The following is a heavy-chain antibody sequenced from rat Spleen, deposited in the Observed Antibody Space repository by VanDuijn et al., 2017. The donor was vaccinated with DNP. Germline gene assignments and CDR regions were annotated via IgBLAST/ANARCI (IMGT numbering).Heavy chain of an antibody. CDR1: GFSLTSYG. D-gene: IGHD4-3*01. V-gene: IGHV2S12*01. Sequence: QVQLKESGPGLVQPSQTLSLTCTVSGFSLTSYGVSWVRQPPGKGLEWIAAMSSGGSTYYNSALKSRLSISRDTSKSQVFLKLNRLQTEDTATYYCARDLIIRDTTSAMDAWGQGVMVTVSS. J-gene: IGHJ2*01. CDR3: ARDLIIRDTTSAMDA. CDR2: MSSGGST.